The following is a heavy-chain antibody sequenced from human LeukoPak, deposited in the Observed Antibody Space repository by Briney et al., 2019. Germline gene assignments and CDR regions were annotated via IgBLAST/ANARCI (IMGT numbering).Heavy chain of an antibody. Sequence: GGSLRLSCAASGFTFSRCGMHWVRQAPGKGLEWVAFIRYDGSNKYYADSVKGRFTISRDNSKNTLYLQMNSLRAEDTAVYYCARDPTPVTTVTTFDYWGQGTLVTVSS. CDR2: IRYDGSNK. CDR3: ARDPTPVTTVTTFDY. J-gene: IGHJ4*02. V-gene: IGHV3-30*02. CDR1: GFTFSRCG. D-gene: IGHD4-17*01.